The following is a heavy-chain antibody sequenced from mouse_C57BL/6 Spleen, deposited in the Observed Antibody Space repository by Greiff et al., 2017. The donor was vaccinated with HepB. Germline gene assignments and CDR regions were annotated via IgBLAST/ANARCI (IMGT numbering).Heavy chain of an antibody. D-gene: IGHD1-1*01. CDR3: ASRGAYYGSSPY. J-gene: IGHJ2*01. V-gene: IGHV1-26*01. Sequence: EVQLQQSGPELVKPGASVKISCKASGYTFTDYYMNWVKQSHGKSLEWIGDINPNNGGTSYNQKFKGKATLTVDKSSSTAYMELRSLTSEDSAVYYCASRGAYYGSSPYWGQGTTLTVSS. CDR2: INPNNGGT. CDR1: GYTFTDYY.